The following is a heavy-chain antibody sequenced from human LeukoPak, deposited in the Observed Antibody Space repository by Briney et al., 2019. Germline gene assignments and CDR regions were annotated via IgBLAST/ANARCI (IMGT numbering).Heavy chain of an antibody. J-gene: IGHJ5*02. Sequence: SETLSLTCAVYSGSFSGYYWSWIRQPPGKGLEWIGEINHSGSTNYNPSLKSRVTISVDTSKNQFSLKLSSVTAADTAVYYCARGRIKYCSGGSCYSGSGWFDPWGQGTLVTVSS. CDR3: ARGRIKYCSGGSCYSGSGWFDP. CDR2: INHSGST. CDR1: SGSFSGYY. D-gene: IGHD2-15*01. V-gene: IGHV4-34*01.